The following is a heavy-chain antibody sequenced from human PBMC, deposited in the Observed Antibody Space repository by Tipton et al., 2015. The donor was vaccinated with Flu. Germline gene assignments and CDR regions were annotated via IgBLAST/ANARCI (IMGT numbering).Heavy chain of an antibody. J-gene: IGHJ4*02. CDR1: GGSISSYY. D-gene: IGHD4-17*01. CDR2: IYYSGST. Sequence: LRLSCTVSGGSISSYYWSWIRQPPGKGLEWIGYIYYSGSTNYNPSLKSRVTISVDTSKNQFSLKLSSVTAADTAVYYCARRNGDYRGYFDYWGQGTLVTVSS. CDR3: ARRNGDYRGYFDY. V-gene: IGHV4-59*08.